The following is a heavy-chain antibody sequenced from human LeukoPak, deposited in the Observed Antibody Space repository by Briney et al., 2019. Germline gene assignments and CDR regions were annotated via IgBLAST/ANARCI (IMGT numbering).Heavy chain of an antibody. CDR2: MNPNSGNT. J-gene: IGHJ6*03. CDR1: GYTFTSYD. CDR3: ARPGYSYGSHSYYYYYMDV. Sequence: GASVKVSCKASGYTFTSYDINWVRQATGQGLEWMGWMNPNSGNTGYAQKFQGRVTITRNTSISTAYMELSSLRSEDTAVYYCARPGYSYGSHSYYYYYMDVWGKGTTVAISS. V-gene: IGHV1-8*03. D-gene: IGHD5-18*01.